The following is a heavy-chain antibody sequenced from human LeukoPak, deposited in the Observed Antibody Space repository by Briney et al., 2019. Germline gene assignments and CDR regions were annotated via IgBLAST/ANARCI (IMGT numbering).Heavy chain of an antibody. D-gene: IGHD6-13*01. CDR2: ISWNSGSI. CDR1: GFTFDDYA. J-gene: IGHJ5*02. V-gene: IGHV3-9*01. Sequence: PGRSLRLSCAASGFTFDDYAMHWVRQAPGKGLEWVSGISWNSGSIGYADSVKDRFTISRDNAKNSLYLQMNSLRAEDTALYYCAKDMQIAAAGSDNWFDPWGQGTLVTVSS. CDR3: AKDMQIAAAGSDNWFDP.